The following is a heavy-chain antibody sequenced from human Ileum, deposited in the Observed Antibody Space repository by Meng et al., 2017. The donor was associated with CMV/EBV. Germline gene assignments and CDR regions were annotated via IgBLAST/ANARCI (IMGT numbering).Heavy chain of an antibody. CDR3: ARVIHSFGVVIAPFGY. J-gene: IGHJ4*02. CDR1: YTFSNYG. D-gene: IGHD3-3*01. V-gene: IGHV1-18*01. CDR2: INADNGNT. Sequence: YTFSNYGMSWVRQAPGQGLEWMGWINADNGNTNYAQKVQDRVTMTTDTSTSTAYMELRSLTSDDTAVYYCARVIHSFGVVIAPFGYWGQGTLVTVSS.